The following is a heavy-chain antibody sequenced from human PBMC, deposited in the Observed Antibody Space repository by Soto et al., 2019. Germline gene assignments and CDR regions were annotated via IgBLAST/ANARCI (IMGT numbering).Heavy chain of an antibody. J-gene: IGHJ6*02. D-gene: IGHD2-2*02. CDR2: ISWNSGSI. V-gene: IGHV3-9*01. Sequence: SLRLSCAASGFTFDDYAMHWVRQAPGKGLEWVSGISWNSGSIGYADSVKGRFTISRDNAKNSLYLQMNSLRAEDTALYYCAKDRGGYCSSTSCYNPYYYYYGMDVWGQGTTVTVSS. CDR3: AKDRGGYCSSTSCYNPYYYYYGMDV. CDR1: GFTFDDYA.